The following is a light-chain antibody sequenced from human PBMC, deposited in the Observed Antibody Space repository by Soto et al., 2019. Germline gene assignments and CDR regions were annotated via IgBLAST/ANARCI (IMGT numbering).Light chain of an antibody. CDR1: QSVSSSY. Sequence: NVFTQSPGTLSLSPGERATLSRRASQSVSSSYLAWYQQKPGQAPRLLIYGASSRATGIPDRFSGSGSGTDFTLTISRLEPEDFAVYYCQQYGSSSWTFGQGRRLEIK. CDR2: GAS. V-gene: IGKV3-20*01. J-gene: IGKJ5*01. CDR3: QQYGSSSWT.